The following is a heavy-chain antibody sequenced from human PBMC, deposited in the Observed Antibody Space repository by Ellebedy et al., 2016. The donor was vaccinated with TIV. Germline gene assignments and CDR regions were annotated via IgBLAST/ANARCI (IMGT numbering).Heavy chain of an antibody. CDR3: ARADILTGYTLYYYYYGMDV. D-gene: IGHD3-9*01. CDR2: IWYDGSNK. CDR1: GFTFSSYG. J-gene: IGHJ6*02. V-gene: IGHV3-33*01. Sequence: GESLKISCAASGFTFSSYGMHWVRQAPGKGLEWVAVIWYDGSNKYYADSVKGRFTISRDNSKNTLYLQMNSLRAEDTAVYYCARADILTGYTLYYYYYGMDVWGQGTTVTVSS.